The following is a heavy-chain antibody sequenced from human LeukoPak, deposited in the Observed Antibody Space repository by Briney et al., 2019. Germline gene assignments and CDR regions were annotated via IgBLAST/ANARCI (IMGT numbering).Heavy chain of an antibody. CDR3: AKDGPYCSGGSCYSGRIDY. D-gene: IGHD2-15*01. CDR1: GFTFSSYG. CDR2: IRYDGSNK. J-gene: IGHJ4*02. Sequence: GGSLRLSCAASGFTFSSYGTHWVRQAPGKGLEWVAFIRYDGSNKYYADSVKGRFTISRDNSKNTLYLQMNSLRAEDTAVYYCAKDGPYCSGGSCYSGRIDYWGQGTLVTVSS. V-gene: IGHV3-30*02.